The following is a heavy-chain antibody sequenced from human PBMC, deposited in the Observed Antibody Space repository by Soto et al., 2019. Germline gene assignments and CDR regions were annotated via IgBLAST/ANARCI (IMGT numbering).Heavy chain of an antibody. CDR2: IKSKNDGGTT. CDR3: STWFSPRDY. V-gene: IGHV3-15*01. J-gene: IGHJ4*02. CDR1: GFTFSNSW. D-gene: IGHD3-10*01. Sequence: GGSLRLSCAASGFTFSNSWMSWVRQAPGKGLEWVGRIKSKNDGGTTDYAAPVKGRFTISRDDSKNTLYLQMNSLETEDTAVYYCSTWFSPRDYWGQGTLVTVSS.